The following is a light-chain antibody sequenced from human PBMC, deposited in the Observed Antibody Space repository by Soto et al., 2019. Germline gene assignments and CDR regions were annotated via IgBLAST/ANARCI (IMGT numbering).Light chain of an antibody. V-gene: IGKV1-17*03. CDR3: LQLNSYPIT. J-gene: IGKJ5*01. CDR2: AVS. CDR1: QDISHY. Sequence: DIQVTQSPSAMSASVVDRVTITCRASQDISHYLAWFQQKPGKVPKRLIFAVSNLESGVPSRFRGSGSGTEFTLTITSLQPEDFATYYCLQLNSYPITFGQGTRLEIK.